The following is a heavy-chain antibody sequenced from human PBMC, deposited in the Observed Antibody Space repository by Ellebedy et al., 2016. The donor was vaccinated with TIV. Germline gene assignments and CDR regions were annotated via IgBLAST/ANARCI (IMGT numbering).Heavy chain of an antibody. Sequence: MPSETLSLTCTVSGGSLTNHFWSWIRQPPGKGLEWIASIYYTGTTNYNPSLKSGVIISVDTTKNQFSLKLTSATVADRAVYYCVRGLGIARYWGQGALVTVSS. CDR2: IYYTGTT. J-gene: IGHJ4*02. CDR1: GGSLTNHF. V-gene: IGHV4-59*11. D-gene: IGHD6-13*01. CDR3: VRGLGIARY.